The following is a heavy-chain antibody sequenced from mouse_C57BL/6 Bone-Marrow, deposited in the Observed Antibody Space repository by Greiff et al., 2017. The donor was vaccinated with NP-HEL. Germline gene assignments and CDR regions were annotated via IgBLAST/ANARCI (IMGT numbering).Heavy chain of an antibody. Sequence: VQLQESGAELVRPGASVTLSCKASGYTFTDYEMHWVKQTPVHGLEWIGAIDPETGGTAYIQTFKGKAILTADNSSSTAYMELRSLTSEDSAVYYCTRTTVVAYYFDYWGQGTTLTVSS. J-gene: IGHJ2*01. CDR3: TRTTVVAYYFDY. D-gene: IGHD1-1*01. CDR1: GYTFTDYE. CDR2: IDPETGGT. V-gene: IGHV1-15*01.